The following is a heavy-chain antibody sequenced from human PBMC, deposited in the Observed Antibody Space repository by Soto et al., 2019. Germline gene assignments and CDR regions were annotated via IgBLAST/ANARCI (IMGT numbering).Heavy chain of an antibody. CDR3: ARGVRYCSRTSCPTCFDP. V-gene: IGHV2-5*02. CDR1: GFSLSTSGVG. CDR2: IYWDDDK. D-gene: IGHD2-2*01. J-gene: IGHJ5*02. Sequence: QITLKESGPTLVKPTQTLTLTCTFSGFSLSTSGVGVGWIRQPPGKALEWLVLIYWDDDKRYSPSLKSRLTITKDTSKNQVVLTMTNMDPMDTATYYCARGVRYCSRTSCPTCFDPWGQGTLVTVSS.